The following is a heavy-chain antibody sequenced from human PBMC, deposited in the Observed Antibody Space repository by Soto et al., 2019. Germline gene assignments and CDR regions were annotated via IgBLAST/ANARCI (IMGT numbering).Heavy chain of an antibody. CDR2: IKQDGSEK. D-gene: IGHD5-12*01. J-gene: IGHJ5*02. Sequence: PGGSLRLSCAASGFTFSSYWMSWVRQAPGKGLEWVANIKQDGSEKYYVDSVKGRFTISRDNAKNSLYLQMNSLRAEDTAVYYCARDGATAGWWLRIPELNWFDPWGQGTLVTVSS. CDR3: ARDGATAGWWLRIPELNWFDP. CDR1: GFTFSSYW. V-gene: IGHV3-7*01.